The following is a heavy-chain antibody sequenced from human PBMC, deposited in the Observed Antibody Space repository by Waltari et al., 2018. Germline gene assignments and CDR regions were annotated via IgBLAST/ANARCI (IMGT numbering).Heavy chain of an antibody. V-gene: IGHV7-4-1*02. CDR2: IIPIFGTA. CDR1: GGTFSSYA. D-gene: IGHD6-19*01. Sequence: QVQLVQSGAEVKKPGSSVKVSCKASGGTFSSYAISWVRQAPGQGLEWMGGIIPIFGTANYAQKFQGFTGRFVFSLDTSVSTAYLQISSLKAEDTAVYYCARAKQWQAYYYYGMDVWGQGTTVTVSS. J-gene: IGHJ6*02. CDR3: ARAKQWQAYYYYGMDV.